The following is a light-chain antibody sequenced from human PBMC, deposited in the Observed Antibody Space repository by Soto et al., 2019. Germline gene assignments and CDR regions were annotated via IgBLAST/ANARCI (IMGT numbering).Light chain of an antibody. CDR2: DNS. J-gene: IGLJ1*01. V-gene: IGLV1-40*01. CDR1: SSNIGAGYD. Sequence: QSVLTQPPSVSGAPGQRVTISCTGSSSNIGAGYDVHWYQQVPGTAPKLLIYDNSNRPSGVPDRFSGSKSGTSASLAITGLQAEDEADYYCQSYDSSLSGWVFGTGIKVTVL. CDR3: QSYDSSLSGWV.